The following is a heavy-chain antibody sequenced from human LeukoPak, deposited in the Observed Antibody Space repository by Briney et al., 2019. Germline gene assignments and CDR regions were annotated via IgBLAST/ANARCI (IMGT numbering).Heavy chain of an antibody. D-gene: IGHD3-16*01. J-gene: IGHJ3*02. CDR2: IWYDGSNK. CDR3: AKLAKGDDASDI. Sequence: GRSLRLSCAASGFTFSSYGMHWVRQAPGKGLEWVAVIWYDGSNKYYADSVKGRFTISRDNSKNTLYLQMNSLRAEDTAVYYCAKLAKGDDASDIWGQGTMVTVSS. V-gene: IGHV3-33*06. CDR1: GFTFSSYG.